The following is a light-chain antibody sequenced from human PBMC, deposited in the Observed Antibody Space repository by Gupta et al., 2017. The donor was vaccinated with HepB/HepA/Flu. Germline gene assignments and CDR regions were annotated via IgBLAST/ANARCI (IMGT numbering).Light chain of an antibody. V-gene: IGLV3-1*01. CDR2: QDT. J-gene: IGLJ2*01. CDR1: RVGDKY. CDR3: QAGDTNTVI. Sequence: HGLAQPSSLCESPGKTASSTCSGDRVGDKYACGYQQRPGQSPVLVIYQDTDRTSGIPGRFSGSNSVTTATLTLSGTQASDEDDYYYQAGDTNTVIFGGGTKLTVL.